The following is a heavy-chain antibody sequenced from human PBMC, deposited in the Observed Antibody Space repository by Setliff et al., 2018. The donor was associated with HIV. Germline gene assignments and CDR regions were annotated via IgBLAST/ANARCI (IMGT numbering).Heavy chain of an antibody. Sequence: NPSETLSLTCSVSGTSISSGNFYWGWTRQPAGKGLEWIGHIYTDGTIKFNPSLKSRLSISLDTSKNQFYLNLNSVTAADTAIYYCERGGQSSGYGIEYWGQGKLVTVSS. CDR1: GTSISSGNFY. CDR3: ERGGQSSGYGIEY. V-gene: IGHV4-61*09. D-gene: IGHD5-12*01. CDR2: IYTDGTI. J-gene: IGHJ4*02.